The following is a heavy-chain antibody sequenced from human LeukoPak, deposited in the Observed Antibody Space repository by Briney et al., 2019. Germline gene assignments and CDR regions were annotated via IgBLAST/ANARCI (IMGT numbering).Heavy chain of an antibody. CDR1: GFTFSDYY. CDR2: ISSSGSTI. CDR3: ARDFKSPSAVVITTLYYYYYMDV. V-gene: IGHV3-11*04. Sequence: GGSLRLSCAASGFTFSDYYMSWSRQAPGKGLEWVSYISSSGSTIDYADSVKGRFIISRDNAKNSLYLQMNSLRAEDTAVYYCARDFKSPSAVVITTLYYYYYMDVWGKGTTVTASS. J-gene: IGHJ6*03. D-gene: IGHD3-22*01.